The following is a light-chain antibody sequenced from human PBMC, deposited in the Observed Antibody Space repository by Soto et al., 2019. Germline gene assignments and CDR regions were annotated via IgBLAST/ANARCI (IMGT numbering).Light chain of an antibody. Sequence: QSVLTQPPSVSGAPGQRVTISCTGSSSNIGAGYDVHWYQQLPGAAPKLLIYVNTNRPSGVPDRFSGSKAGTSASLVITGLQAEAEAYYYRHSYDISLSGYVVFGGWTKLNVL. CDR3: HSYDISLSGYVV. CDR2: VNT. J-gene: IGLJ2*01. CDR1: SSNIGAGYD. V-gene: IGLV1-40*01.